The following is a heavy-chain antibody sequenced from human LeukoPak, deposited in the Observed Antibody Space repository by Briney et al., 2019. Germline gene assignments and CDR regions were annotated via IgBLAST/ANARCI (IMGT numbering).Heavy chain of an antibody. V-gene: IGHV4-34*01. J-gene: IGHJ5*02. CDR2: ISHSGSS. CDR1: GGPFRGFF. D-gene: IGHD4-23*01. CDR3: ARGIFYGGRNQYIWFDL. Sequence: SETLSLTCAVYGGPFRGFFWSWIRQAPGKGLEWIGEISHSGSSKYNPSFKSRITISVDTSKSQFSLRLTSVTAADTAVYYCARGIFYGGRNQYIWFDLWGQGTLVPVSS.